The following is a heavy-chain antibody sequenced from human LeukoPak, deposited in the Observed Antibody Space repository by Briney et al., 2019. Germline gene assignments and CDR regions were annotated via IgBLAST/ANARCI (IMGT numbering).Heavy chain of an antibody. Sequence: SETLSLTCTVSGGSISSYYWSWIRQPPGKGLEWIGYIYYSGSTNYNPSLKSRVTISVDTSKNQFSLKLSSVTAADTAVYYCARENDFDAFDIWGLGTMVTVSS. CDR3: ARENDFDAFDI. J-gene: IGHJ3*02. CDR1: GGSISSYY. V-gene: IGHV4-59*01. D-gene: IGHD2-21*02. CDR2: IYYSGST.